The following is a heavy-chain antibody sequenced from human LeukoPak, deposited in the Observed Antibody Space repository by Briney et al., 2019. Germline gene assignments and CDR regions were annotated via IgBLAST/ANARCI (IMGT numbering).Heavy chain of an antibody. CDR1: GYSISSGYY. J-gene: IGHJ4*02. V-gene: IGHV4-38-2*01. D-gene: IGHD6-19*01. CDR2: IYHSGST. CDR3: ARAVGSGWYSDYYFDY. Sequence: PSETLSLTCAVSGYSISSGYYWGWIRPPPGKGLEWIGSIYHSGSTYYNPSLKSRVTISVDTSKNQFSLKLSSVTAADTAVYYCARAVGSGWYSDYYFDYWGQGTLVTVSS.